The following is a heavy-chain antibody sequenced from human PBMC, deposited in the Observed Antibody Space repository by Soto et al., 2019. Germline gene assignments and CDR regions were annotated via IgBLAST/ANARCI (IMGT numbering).Heavy chain of an antibody. Sequence: PSETLSLTCTVSGGSISSYYWSWIRQPPGKGLEWIGYIYYSGSTNYNPSLKSRVTISVDTSKNQFSLKLSSVTAADTAVYYCARDAGSGRYYTVWGKGTTVTVSS. CDR3: ARDAGSGRYYTV. CDR1: GGSISSYY. CDR2: IYYSGST. V-gene: IGHV4-59*01. D-gene: IGHD3-10*01. J-gene: IGHJ6*04.